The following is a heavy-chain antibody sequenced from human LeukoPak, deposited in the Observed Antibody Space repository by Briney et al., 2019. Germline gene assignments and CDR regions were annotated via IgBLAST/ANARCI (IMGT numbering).Heavy chain of an antibody. CDR1: GGSMNNSY. J-gene: IGHJ4*02. CDR3: ARDKALDSDGSGFYYNRGLDC. V-gene: IGHV4-4*07. CDR2: FYATGST. D-gene: IGHD3-22*01. Sequence: SETLSLTCDVCGGSMNNSYGSWSRQPAGEGVEWIGRFYATGSTVYNLSLQSRMNKSIDTSKNKFSLKLTSESAADTAIYFCARDKALDSDGSGFYYNRGLDCWGQGTLVIVSS.